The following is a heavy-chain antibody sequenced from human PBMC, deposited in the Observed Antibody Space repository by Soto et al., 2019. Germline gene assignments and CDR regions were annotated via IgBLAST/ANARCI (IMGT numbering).Heavy chain of an antibody. D-gene: IGHD3-22*01. V-gene: IGHV4-30-4*01. CDR3: ALRTTMIVAHDVAFDI. CDR1: GGSISRGDYY. J-gene: IGHJ3*02. CDR2: IYYSGST. Sequence: LCLTCTVSGGSISRGDYYWGWIRQPPGKGLEWIGYIYYSGSTYYNPSLKSRVTISVDTSKNQFSLKLSSVTAADTAVYYCALRTTMIVAHDVAFDIWGQGTMVTVSS.